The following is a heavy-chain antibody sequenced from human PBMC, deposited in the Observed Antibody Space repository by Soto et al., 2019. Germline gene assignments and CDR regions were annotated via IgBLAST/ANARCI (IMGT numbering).Heavy chain of an antibody. J-gene: IGHJ5*02. D-gene: IGHD6-6*01. CDR1: GGSISSYY. V-gene: IGHV4-59*01. Sequence: TSETLSLTCTVSGGSISSYYWSWIRQPPGKGLEWIGYIYYSGSTNYNPSLKSRVTISVDTSKNQFSLTLSSVTAADTAVYYCAIYRVAARPGGWFDPWGQGTLVTVSS. CDR3: AIYRVAARPGGWFDP. CDR2: IYYSGST.